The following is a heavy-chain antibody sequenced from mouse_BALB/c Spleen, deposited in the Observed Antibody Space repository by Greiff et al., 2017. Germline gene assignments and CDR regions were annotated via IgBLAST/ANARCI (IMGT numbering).Heavy chain of an antibody. Sequence: EVKLQESGPGLVKPSQSLSLTCSVTGYSITSGYYWNWIRQFPGNKLEWMGYISYDGSNNYNPSLKNRISITRDTSKNQFFLKLNSVTTEDTATYNCARVTTVVATGFDYWGQGTTLTVSS. J-gene: IGHJ2*01. V-gene: IGHV3-6*02. CDR3: ARVTTVVATGFDY. CDR1: GYSITSGYY. CDR2: ISYDGSN. D-gene: IGHD1-1*01.